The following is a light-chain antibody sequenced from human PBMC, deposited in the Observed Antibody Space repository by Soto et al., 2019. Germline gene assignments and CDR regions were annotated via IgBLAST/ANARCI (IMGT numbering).Light chain of an antibody. Sequence: AIQMTQSPSSLSASEGDRVNITCRASRYIRGDLSWYQQRPGQAPKVLIYGASSSQSGVPSRFSCRGNGTDFTLSISSLQPEDFSTYFSLKDYNYPWTFGQGTKVDIK. CDR3: LKDYNYPWT. CDR1: RYIRGD. J-gene: IGKJ1*01. CDR2: GAS. V-gene: IGKV1-6*01.